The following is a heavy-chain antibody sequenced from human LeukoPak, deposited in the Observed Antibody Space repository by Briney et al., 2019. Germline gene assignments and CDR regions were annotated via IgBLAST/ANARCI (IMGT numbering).Heavy chain of an antibody. Sequence: ETLSLTCAVYGGSFSSYYWSWIRQPPGKGLEWIGYIFCTGSTNYNPSLKSRVTLSVDTSKNQFSLKLGSVTAADTAVYYCARQPYMLGAYYFDYWGQGTLVTVSS. CDR2: IFCTGST. CDR1: GGSFSSYY. V-gene: IGHV4-59*08. CDR3: ARQPYMLGAYYFDY. D-gene: IGHD1-26*01. J-gene: IGHJ4*02.